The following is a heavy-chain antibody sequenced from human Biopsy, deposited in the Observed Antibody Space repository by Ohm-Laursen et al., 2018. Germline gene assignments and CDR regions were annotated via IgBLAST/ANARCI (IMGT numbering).Heavy chain of an antibody. V-gene: IGHV2-70*04. CDR3: ARTRAHNFGALEF. D-gene: IGHD1-1*01. J-gene: IGHJ4*01. Sequence: TQTLPLLRSFSGSSMSSSGIRISWVPQPPGKALECLGRIDWDDDKFYSPSLETRLFLSKDTPTNQVVLTLTDVDPEDTASFYGARTRAHNFGALEFWGQGMLVTVSS. CDR2: IDWDDDK. CDR1: GSSMSSSGIR.